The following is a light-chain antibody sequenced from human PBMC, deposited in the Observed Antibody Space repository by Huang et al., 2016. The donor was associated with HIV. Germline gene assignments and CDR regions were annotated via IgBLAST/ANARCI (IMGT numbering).Light chain of an antibody. Sequence: EIVLTQSPATLSLFPGDRATLSCRASQSVSNYLAWYQQKPGQAPRLLMYDASNRATGIPARFSGSGSATDFTLTINSLEPEDFAVYYCQQRSNWPGTFGQGTKVEVK. V-gene: IGKV3-11*01. CDR1: QSVSNY. J-gene: IGKJ1*01. CDR2: DAS. CDR3: QQRSNWPGT.